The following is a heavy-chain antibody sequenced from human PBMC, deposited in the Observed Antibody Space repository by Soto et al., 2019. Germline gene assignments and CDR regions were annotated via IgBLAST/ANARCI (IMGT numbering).Heavy chain of an antibody. J-gene: IGHJ4*02. CDR1: GFTFRSYG. Sequence: EVQLVESGGGLVQSGGSLRLSCAASGFTFRSYGMNWVRQAPGKGLEWVSYISTSSNTIYYADSVKGRFTISRDNAKNSLYLQMSTLRAEDTAVYYCARDLEGYCSTTSCYAIYWGQGTLVTVSS. D-gene: IGHD2-2*01. V-gene: IGHV3-48*01. CDR3: ARDLEGYCSTTSCYAIY. CDR2: ISTSSNTI.